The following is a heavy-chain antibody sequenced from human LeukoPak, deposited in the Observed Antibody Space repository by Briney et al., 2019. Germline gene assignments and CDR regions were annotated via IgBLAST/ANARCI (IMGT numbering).Heavy chain of an antibody. CDR1: GDSINTYY. V-gene: IGHV4-59*08. D-gene: IGHD3-10*01. CDR2: ISYTGST. Sequence: SETLSLTCTVSGDSINTYYWSWIRQPPGKGLEWIGYISYTGSTKYNPSLKSRVTISVDTSKNQFFLYLTSVTAADTAVYYCASNLYGSGNYFAYWGQGTLVTVS. CDR3: ASNLYGSGNYFAY. J-gene: IGHJ4*02.